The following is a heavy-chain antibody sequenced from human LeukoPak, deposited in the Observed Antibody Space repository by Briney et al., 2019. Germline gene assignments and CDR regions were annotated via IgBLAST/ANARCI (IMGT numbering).Heavy chain of an antibody. CDR3: ARDETRYYYGSGSYTDY. V-gene: IGHV1-3*01. CDR2: INAGNGNT. Sequence: ASVKVSCKASGYTFTSYAMHWVRQAPGQRLEWMGWINAGNGNTKYSQKFQGRVTITRDTSASTAYMELSSLRSEDTAVYYCARDETRYYYGSGSYTDYWGQGTLVTVSS. J-gene: IGHJ4*02. D-gene: IGHD3-10*01. CDR1: GYTFTSYA.